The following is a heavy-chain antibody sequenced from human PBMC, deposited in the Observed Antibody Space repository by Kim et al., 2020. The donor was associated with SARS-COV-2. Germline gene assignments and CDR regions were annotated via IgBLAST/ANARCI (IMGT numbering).Heavy chain of an antibody. V-gene: IGHV3-21*01. J-gene: IGHJ4*02. CDR1: GFTFSSYS. D-gene: IGHD3-22*01. CDR3: ARDSGLGYYDSSGYHG. Sequence: GGSLRLSCAASGFTFSSYSMNWVRQAPGKGLEWVSSISSSSSYIYYADSVKGRFTISRDNAKNSLYLQMNSLRAEDTAVYYCARDSGLGYYDSSGYHGWGQGTLVTVSS. CDR2: ISSSSSYI.